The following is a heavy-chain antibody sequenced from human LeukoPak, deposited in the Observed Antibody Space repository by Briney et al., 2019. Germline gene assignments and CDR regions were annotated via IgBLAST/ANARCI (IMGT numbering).Heavy chain of an antibody. V-gene: IGHV3-23*01. CDR1: GFTFRTYA. D-gene: IGHD2-2*01. CDR3: AKARRSACSSTSCYPFDY. CDR2: ISGSDGST. Sequence: PGGSLRLSFAASGFTFRTYAMSWVRQAPGKGLEWVSGISGSDGSTYYADSVKGRFTISRDNSKNTVYLQMNSLRAEDTAVYYCAKARRSACSSTSCYPFDYWGQGTLVTVSS. J-gene: IGHJ4*02.